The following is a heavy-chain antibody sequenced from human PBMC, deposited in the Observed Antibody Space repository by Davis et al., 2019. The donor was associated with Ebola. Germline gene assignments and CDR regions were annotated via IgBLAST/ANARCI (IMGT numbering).Heavy chain of an antibody. CDR3: ARDRRYGDYFDY. CDR1: GYTFTGYY. Sequence: ASVKVSCKASGYTFTGYYMHWVRQAPGQGLEWMGWINPNSGGTNYAQKFQGWVTMTRDTSISTAYMELRRLRSDDTAVYYCARDRRYGDYFDYWGQGTLVTVSS. CDR2: INPNSGGT. V-gene: IGHV1-2*04. D-gene: IGHD3-10*01. J-gene: IGHJ4*02.